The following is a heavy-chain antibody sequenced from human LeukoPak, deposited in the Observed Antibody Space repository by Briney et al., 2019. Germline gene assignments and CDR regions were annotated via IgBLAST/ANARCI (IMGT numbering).Heavy chain of an antibody. D-gene: IGHD3-22*01. CDR3: ARDYKASDSSGYYYFDY. J-gene: IGHJ4*02. V-gene: IGHV4-4*07. CDR2: IYTSGST. CDR1: GGSISSYY. Sequence: SETLSLTCTVSGGSISSYYWSWIRQPAGKGLEWIGRIYTSGSTNYNPSLKSRVTMSVDTSKNQFSLKLSSVTAADTAVYYCARDYKASDSSGYYYFDYWGQGTLVTVSS.